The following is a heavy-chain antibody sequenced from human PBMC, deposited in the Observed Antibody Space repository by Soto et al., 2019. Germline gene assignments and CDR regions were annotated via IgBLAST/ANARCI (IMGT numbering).Heavy chain of an antibody. CDR2: IYYSGST. Sequence: QVQLQESGPGLVKPSETLSLTCTVSGGSVSSGSYYWSWIRQPPGKGLEWIGYIYYSGSTNYNPSLKSRVTISVDTSKNQFSLKLNSVTAADTAVYYCARAHLCGGDCYSGWFDPWGQGTLVTVSS. D-gene: IGHD2-21*02. J-gene: IGHJ5*02. V-gene: IGHV4-61*01. CDR3: ARAHLCGGDCYSGWFDP. CDR1: GGSVSSGSYY.